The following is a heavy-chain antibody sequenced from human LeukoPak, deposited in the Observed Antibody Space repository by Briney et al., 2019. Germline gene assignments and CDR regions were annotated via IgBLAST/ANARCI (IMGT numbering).Heavy chain of an antibody. V-gene: IGHV3-30*04. D-gene: IGHD3-22*01. CDR3: ARGSGRGIILIVVPNPPGNH. J-gene: IGHJ5*02. CDR1: GFSFSSYP. Sequence: GGSLRLSCAASGFSFSSYPMHWVRQAPGKGLEWVALISYNGITEYYADSVKGRFTISRDNSKNTLDLQMNSQRVEDTAMYYCARGSGRGIILIVVPNPPGNHWGQGTLVTVSS. CDR2: ISYNGITE.